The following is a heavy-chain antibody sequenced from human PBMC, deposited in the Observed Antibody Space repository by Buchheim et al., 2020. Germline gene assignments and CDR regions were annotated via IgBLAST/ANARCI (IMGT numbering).Heavy chain of an antibody. D-gene: IGHD3-22*01. Sequence: QVQLVESGGGVVQPGRSLRLSCAASGFTFSSHGMHWVRQAPGKGPESVALISSDGNNKYYRDSVKGRFTISRDNSKNTLYLQMNSLRAEDTAVYYCTKWVNYYDSSGYNDWGQGT. J-gene: IGHJ4*02. CDR3: TKWVNYYDSSGYND. V-gene: IGHV3-30*18. CDR1: GFTFSSHG. CDR2: ISSDGNNK.